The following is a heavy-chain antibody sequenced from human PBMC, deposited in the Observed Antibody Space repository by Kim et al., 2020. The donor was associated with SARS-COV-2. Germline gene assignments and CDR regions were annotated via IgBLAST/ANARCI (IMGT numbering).Heavy chain of an antibody. CDR3: ARALLSSAGY. CDR1: GFTFSAYW. V-gene: IGHV3-7*03. Sequence: GGSLRLSCAASGFTFSAYWMIWVRQAPGKGLEGVANITQDGSEKTYVDSVKGRFTISRDNAKNSLYLHMNNLSVEDTAVYYCARALLSSAGYWGQGVLFT. J-gene: IGHJ4*02. D-gene: IGHD3-10*01. CDR2: ITQDGSEK.